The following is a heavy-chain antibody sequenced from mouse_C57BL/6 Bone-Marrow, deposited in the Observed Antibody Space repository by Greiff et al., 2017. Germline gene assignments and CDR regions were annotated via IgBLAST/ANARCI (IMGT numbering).Heavy chain of an antibody. Sequence: QVQLQQPGAELVMPGASVKLSCKASGYTFTSYWMHWVKQRPGQGLEWIGEIDPSDSYTNYNKKFKGKSTLTVDKSSSTAYMQLSSLTSEDSAVYYCANYGSSYSWLAYWGQGTLVTVSA. CDR1: GYTFTSYW. D-gene: IGHD1-1*01. J-gene: IGHJ3*01. CDR3: ANYGSSYSWLAY. V-gene: IGHV1-69*01. CDR2: IDPSDSYT.